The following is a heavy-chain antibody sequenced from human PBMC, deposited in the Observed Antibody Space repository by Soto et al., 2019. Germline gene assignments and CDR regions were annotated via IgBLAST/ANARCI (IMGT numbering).Heavy chain of an antibody. CDR2: ISGSGGST. CDR1: GFTFSSYA. J-gene: IGHJ5*02. D-gene: IGHD3-16*01. Sequence: EVQLLESGGGLVQPGGSLRLSCAASGFTFSSYAMSWVRQAPGKGLEWVSAISGSGGSTYYADSVKGRFTISRDNSKNPLYLQMNSLRAEDTAVYYCAKDWGDVHLGGWFAPWGQGTLVTVSS. V-gene: IGHV3-23*01. CDR3: AKDWGDVHLGGWFAP.